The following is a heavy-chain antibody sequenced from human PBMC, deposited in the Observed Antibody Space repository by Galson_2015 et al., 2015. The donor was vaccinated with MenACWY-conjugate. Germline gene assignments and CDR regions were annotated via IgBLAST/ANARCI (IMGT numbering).Heavy chain of an antibody. V-gene: IGHV3-23*01. J-gene: IGHJ4*02. CDR3: AKAVGATMRAPYFDF. D-gene: IGHD1-26*01. CDR2: ISGSGGST. Sequence: SLRLSCAASGFTFSSYAMSWVRQAPAKGLEWVSAISGSGGSTYYADSVKDRFTISRDNSQNTLFLQMNSLRAEDTAVYYCAKAVGATMRAPYFDFWGQGTLVTVSS. CDR1: GFTFSSYA.